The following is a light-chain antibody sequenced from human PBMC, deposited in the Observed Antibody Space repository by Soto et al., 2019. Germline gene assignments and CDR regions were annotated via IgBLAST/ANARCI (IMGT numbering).Light chain of an antibody. CDR2: GAS. Sequence: DIQMTQSPSSLSASVGDRVTITCRASQSISSYLNWYQQKPGKAPKLLIYGASSLQSGVPSRFSGSGSGTDFTLTISSLPPEDFATYYCQQSYSIPLTFGGGTKVEIK. CDR1: QSISSY. V-gene: IGKV1-39*01. CDR3: QQSYSIPLT. J-gene: IGKJ4*01.